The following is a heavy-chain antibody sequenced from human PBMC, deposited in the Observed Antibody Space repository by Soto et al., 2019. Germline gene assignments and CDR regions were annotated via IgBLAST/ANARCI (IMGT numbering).Heavy chain of an antibody. J-gene: IGHJ4*01. CDR2: IYYHGNT. CDR1: GGSISSYY. D-gene: IGHD6-19*01. V-gene: IGHV4-59*04. CDR3: ARHDGFSSGWIFDY. Sequence: SETLSLTCTVSGGSISSYYWSWIRQTPGKTLEWIGTIYYHGNTYSNPSLKSRVTISVDTSNNQLSLKLRSVTAADTAVYYCARHDGFSSGWIFDYWGHGTLVTVSS.